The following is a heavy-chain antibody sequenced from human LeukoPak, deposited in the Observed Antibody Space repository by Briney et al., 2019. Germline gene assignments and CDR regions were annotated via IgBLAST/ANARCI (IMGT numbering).Heavy chain of an antibody. CDR1: GGSISSYY. CDR3: VTDPLLGTAYGAAK. V-gene: IGHV4-59*12. CDR2: IYYSGST. Sequence: SETLSLTCTVSGGSISSYYWSWIRQPPGKGLEWIGYIYYSGSTNYNSSLKSRVTMSIDTSKNQFSLKLSSVSAADTAVYYCVTDPLLGTAYGAAKWGKGTLSPSPQ. J-gene: IGHJ4*02. D-gene: IGHD7-27*01.